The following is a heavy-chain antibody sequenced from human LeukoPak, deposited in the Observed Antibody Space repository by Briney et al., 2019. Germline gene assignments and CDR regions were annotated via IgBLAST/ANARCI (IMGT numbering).Heavy chain of an antibody. CDR1: GYTFTSYG. CDR2: ISAYNGNT. Sequence: ASVKVSCKASGYTFTSYGISWVRQAPGQGLEWMGWISAYNGNTNYTQKLQGRVTMTTDTSTSTAYMELRSLRSDDTAVYYCARDKGGLWFGELLNTYYYYGMDVWGQGTTVTVSS. V-gene: IGHV1-18*01. J-gene: IGHJ6*02. D-gene: IGHD3-10*01. CDR3: ARDKGGLWFGELLNTYYYYGMDV.